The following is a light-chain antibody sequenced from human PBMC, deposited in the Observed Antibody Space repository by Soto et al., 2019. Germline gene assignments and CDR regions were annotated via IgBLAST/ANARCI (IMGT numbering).Light chain of an antibody. CDR3: QQLQPCT. J-gene: IGKJ1*01. CDR1: QTISRW. V-gene: IGKV1-5*03. Sequence: DIQMTQSPRTLSASVGDRVTITCRASQTISRWWAWYQQQPGKAPQLLIYRASSLESAVPSRFSGCGSGTDFTLTISSLQSDAFATYYCQQLQPCTFGHGTKVEIK. CDR2: RAS.